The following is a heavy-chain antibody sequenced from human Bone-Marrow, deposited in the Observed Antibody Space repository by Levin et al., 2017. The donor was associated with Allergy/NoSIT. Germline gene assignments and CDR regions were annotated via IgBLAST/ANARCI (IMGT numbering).Heavy chain of an antibody. CDR3: AKMEQQLLKGAFDL. V-gene: IGHV3-23*01. CDR2: IIGSGDDT. J-gene: IGHJ2*01. Sequence: GESLKISCEASGFTSSFYAMSWVRQAPGKGLEWVSGIIGSGDDTSYIDSVKGRFIISRDESKNTLDLQMNGLRAEDTATYYCAKMEQQLLKGAFDLWGRGTLVTVSS. CDR1: GFTSSFYA. D-gene: IGHD1-26*01.